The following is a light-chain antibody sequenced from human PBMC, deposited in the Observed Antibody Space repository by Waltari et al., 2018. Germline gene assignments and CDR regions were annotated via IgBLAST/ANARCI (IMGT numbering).Light chain of an antibody. CDR3: QSADRSGSQWV. Sequence: SYELTQPPSVSVSPGQTARITCSGDELPRQYVCWYQKKAGKAPLMVMYKDNERPSGIPDGFAGSGSETTITLTIRDVQAEDEADYYCQSADRSGSQWVFGGGTKLTVL. J-gene: IGLJ3*02. V-gene: IGLV3-25*03. CDR1: ELPRQY. CDR2: KDN.